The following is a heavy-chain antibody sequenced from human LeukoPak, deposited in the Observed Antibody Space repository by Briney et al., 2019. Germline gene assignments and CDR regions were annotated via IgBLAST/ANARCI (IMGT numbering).Heavy chain of an antibody. D-gene: IGHD3-22*01. V-gene: IGHV1-69*13. CDR3: ARGWDYDSGGRPTAYVY. CDR2: IIPIFGTA. J-gene: IGHJ4*02. CDR1: GGTFSSYA. Sequence: SVKVSCTASGGTFSSYAISWVRQAPGQGLEWMGGIIPIFGTANYAQKFQGKVTITADESTSTAYMELSSLRSEDTAVYYCARGWDYDSGGRPTAYVYWGQGTLVSVSS.